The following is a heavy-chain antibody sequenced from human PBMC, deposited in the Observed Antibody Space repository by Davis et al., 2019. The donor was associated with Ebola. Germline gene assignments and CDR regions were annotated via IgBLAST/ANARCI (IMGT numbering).Heavy chain of an antibody. J-gene: IGHJ6*02. Sequence: MPSETLSLTCTVSSGSVRTSTHYWAWIRQSPGKGLEWIGSIFHSGSTYYNPSLKSRVTISVDTSENQFSLRVNSVTAADTAVYFCKGDTYYYYDMDAWGQGTTVTVSS. CDR3: KGDTYYYYDMDA. CDR1: SGSVRTSTHY. CDR2: IFHSGST. V-gene: IGHV4-39*01. D-gene: IGHD2-21*01.